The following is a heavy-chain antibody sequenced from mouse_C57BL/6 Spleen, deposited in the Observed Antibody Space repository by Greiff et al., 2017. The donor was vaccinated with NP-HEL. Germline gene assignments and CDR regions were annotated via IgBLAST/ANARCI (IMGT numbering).Heavy chain of an antibody. D-gene: IGHD3-2*01. CDR1: GYTFTSYW. Sequence: QVQLQQPGAELVKPGASVKLSCKASGYTFTSYWMQWVKQRPGQGLEWIGEIDPSDSYTNYNQKFKGKATLTVDTSSSTAYMQLSSLTSEDSAVYYCARKETADYWGQGTTLTVSS. CDR2: IDPSDSYT. V-gene: IGHV1-50*01. CDR3: ARKETADY. J-gene: IGHJ2*01.